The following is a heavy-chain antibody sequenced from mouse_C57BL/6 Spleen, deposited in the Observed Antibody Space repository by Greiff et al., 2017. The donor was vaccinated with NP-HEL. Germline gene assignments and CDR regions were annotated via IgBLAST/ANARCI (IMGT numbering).Heavy chain of an antibody. CDR3: ARLHYYGSSYEWYFDV. Sequence: QVQLQQSGAELARPGASVKLSCKASGYTFTSYGISWVKQRTGQGLEWIGEIYPRSGNTYYNEKFKGKATLTADKSSSTAYMELRSLTSEDSAVYFCARLHYYGSSYEWYFDVWGTGTTVTVSS. CDR2: IYPRSGNT. V-gene: IGHV1-81*01. CDR1: GYTFTSYG. J-gene: IGHJ1*03. D-gene: IGHD1-1*01.